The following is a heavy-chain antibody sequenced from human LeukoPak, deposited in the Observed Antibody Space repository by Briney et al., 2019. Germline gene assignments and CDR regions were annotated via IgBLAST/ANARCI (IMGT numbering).Heavy chain of an antibody. V-gene: IGHV4-39*07. CDR3: AREFGAGDIVVVPAQTGDRTPDAFDI. J-gene: IGHJ3*02. CDR2: IYYSGNN. Sequence: SETLSLTCTVSGGSISSTGYYWGWIRQPPGKGLEWIGSIYYSGNNYYNPSLKSRVTISVDTSKNQFSLKLSSVTAADTAVYYCAREFGAGDIVVVPAQTGDRTPDAFDIWGQGTMVTVSS. D-gene: IGHD2-2*01. CDR1: GGSISSTGYY.